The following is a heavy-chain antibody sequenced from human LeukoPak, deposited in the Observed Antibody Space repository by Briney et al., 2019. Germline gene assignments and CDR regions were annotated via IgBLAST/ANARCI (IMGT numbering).Heavy chain of an antibody. V-gene: IGHV4-59*06. CDR1: GGSISSYY. D-gene: IGHD6-19*01. Sequence: SETLSLTCTVSGGSISSYYWSWIRQPPGKGLEWIGYIYYSGSTYYNPSLKSRVTISVDTSKNQFSLKLSSVTAADTAVYYCARELYSSGWYRLDDAFDIWGQGTMVTVSS. CDR2: IYYSGST. J-gene: IGHJ3*02. CDR3: ARELYSSGWYRLDDAFDI.